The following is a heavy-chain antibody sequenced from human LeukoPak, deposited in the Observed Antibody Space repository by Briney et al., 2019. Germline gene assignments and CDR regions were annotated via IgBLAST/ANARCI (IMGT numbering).Heavy chain of an antibody. V-gene: IGHV3-73*01. D-gene: IGHD2-15*01. Sequence: PGGSLRLSCAASGFTFSDSPINWVRKASGKGPEWVGRTKNKANNYATTYSASVKGRFVISRDESKNTAYLQMNSLKTEDTAVYYGTTWVGDDFWGQGTLVTVSS. J-gene: IGHJ4*02. CDR1: GFTFSDSP. CDR2: TKNKANNYAT. CDR3: TTWVGDDF.